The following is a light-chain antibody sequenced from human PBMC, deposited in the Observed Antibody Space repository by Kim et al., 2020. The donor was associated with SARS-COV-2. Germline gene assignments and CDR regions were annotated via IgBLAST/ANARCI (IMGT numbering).Light chain of an antibody. CDR2: KIS. Sequence: DIVMTQTPLSSPVTLGQPASISCRSSQSLVHFDGNTYLSWLHQRPGQPPRLLIYKISNRFPGVPDRFSGSGAGTDFTLKISRVEAEDVGVYYCTQATLFPYTFGQGTKVDIK. V-gene: IGKV2-24*01. CDR3: TQATLFPYT. J-gene: IGKJ2*01. CDR1: QSLVHFDGNTY.